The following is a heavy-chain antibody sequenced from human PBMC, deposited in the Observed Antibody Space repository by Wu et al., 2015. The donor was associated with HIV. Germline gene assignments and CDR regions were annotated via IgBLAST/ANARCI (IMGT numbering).Heavy chain of an antibody. D-gene: IGHD2-15*01. J-gene: IGHJ4*02. V-gene: IGHV1-69*05. CDR2: IIPIFGTA. CDR1: GGTFSSYA. Sequence: QVQLVQSGAEVKKPGSSVKVSCKASGGTFSSYAISWVRQAPGQGLEWMGGIIPIFGTANYAQKFQGRVTITTDESTSTAYMELSSLRSEDTAVYYCASFGCSGGSCYSRVFDYWGQGTLVTVSS. CDR3: ASFGCSGGSCYSRVFDY.